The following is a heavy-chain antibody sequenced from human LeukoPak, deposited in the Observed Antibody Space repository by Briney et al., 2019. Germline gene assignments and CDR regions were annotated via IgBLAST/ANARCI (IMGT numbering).Heavy chain of an antibody. CDR3: ARDPRDSTPFDY. J-gene: IGHJ4*02. CDR2: VHYSGST. V-gene: IGHV4-39*07. D-gene: IGHD2-15*01. CDR1: GGSISSSSYY. Sequence: PSETLSLTCTVSGGSISSSSYYWGWIRQPPGKGLEWIGSVHYSGSTYYNPSLKSRLTISLDTSKNQFSLKLTSVTAADTAVYYCARDPRDSTPFDYWGQGTLVTVSS.